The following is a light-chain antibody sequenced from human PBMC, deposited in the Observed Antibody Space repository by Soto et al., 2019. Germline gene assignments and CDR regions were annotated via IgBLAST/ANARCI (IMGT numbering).Light chain of an antibody. Sequence: QSALTQPASLSGSPGQSITISCSGTSRDIGAYNLVSWYQQLPGKAPKLLIYEVRSRPSGISYRFSGSKSGTTASLTISSLLLEDEADYYCSAYTSRSTLVFGGGTKLTVL. V-gene: IGLV2-14*01. CDR2: EVR. CDR1: SRDIGAYNL. CDR3: SAYTSRSTLV. J-gene: IGLJ2*01.